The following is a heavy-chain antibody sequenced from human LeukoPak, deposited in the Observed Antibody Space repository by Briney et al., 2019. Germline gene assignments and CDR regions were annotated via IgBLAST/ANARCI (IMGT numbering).Heavy chain of an antibody. D-gene: IGHD6-19*01. Sequence: GGSLRLSCTASGFTVRDFTMNWVSQAPGKGLEWVSSIRGGYLKYADSVQGRFTVSRDVAENSLYLQLINLRAEDTAVYYCAKGDSSGWSGDYYYGMDVWGQGTTVTVSS. CDR1: GFTVRDFT. CDR2: IRGGYL. J-gene: IGHJ6*02. CDR3: AKGDSSGWSGDYYYGMDV. V-gene: IGHV3-69-1*01.